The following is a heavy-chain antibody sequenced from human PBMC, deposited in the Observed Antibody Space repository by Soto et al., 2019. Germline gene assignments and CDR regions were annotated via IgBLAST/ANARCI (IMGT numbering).Heavy chain of an antibody. CDR3: ARGSAVVVAATDYFDY. J-gene: IGHJ4*02. D-gene: IGHD2-15*01. V-gene: IGHV4-39*01. CDR2: IYYSGST. Sequence: PSETLSLTCTVSGGSISSSSYYWGWIRQPPGKGLEWIGSIYYSGSTYYNPSLKSRVTISVDTSKNQFSLKLSSVTAADTAVYYCARGSAVVVAATDYFDYWGQGTLVTVSS. CDR1: GGSISSSSYY.